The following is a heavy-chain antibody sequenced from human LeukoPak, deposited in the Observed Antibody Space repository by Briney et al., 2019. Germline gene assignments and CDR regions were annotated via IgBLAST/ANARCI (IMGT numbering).Heavy chain of an antibody. CDR1: GYTFTGYY. D-gene: IGHD2-15*01. J-gene: IGHJ4*02. CDR2: INPNSGGT. V-gene: IGHV1-2*02. Sequence: ASVKVSCKASGYTFTGYYMYWVRQAPGQGLEWMGWINPNSGGTNYAQKFQGRVTMTRDTSINTAYMELSSLRPEDTGVYYCARVDGSPDSWGQGTLVTVSS. CDR3: ARVDGSPDS.